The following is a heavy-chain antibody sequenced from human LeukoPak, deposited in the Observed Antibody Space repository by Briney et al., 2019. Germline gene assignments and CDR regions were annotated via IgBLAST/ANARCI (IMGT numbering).Heavy chain of an antibody. D-gene: IGHD3-9*01. CDR3: ARGQLYDILTGYYIAVGWFDP. Sequence: SETLSLTCTVSGGSISSSSYYWGWIRQPPGKGLEWIGSIYYSGSTYYNPSLKSRVTISVDTSKNQFSLKLSSVTAADTAVYYCARGQLYDILTGYYIAVGWFDPWGQGTLVTVSS. V-gene: IGHV4-39*07. CDR2: IYYSGST. CDR1: GGSISSSSYY. J-gene: IGHJ5*02.